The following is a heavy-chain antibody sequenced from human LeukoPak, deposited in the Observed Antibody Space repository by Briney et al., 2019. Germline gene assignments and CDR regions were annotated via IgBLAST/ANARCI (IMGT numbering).Heavy chain of an antibody. V-gene: IGHV3-21*04. J-gene: IGHJ6*03. CDR3: ARDYGGNSGLYHSYSYLYV. D-gene: IGHD4-23*01. Sequence: PGGSLRLSCAASGFTFSSYNMNWVRQAPGKGLEWVSSITSGSSYIYYADSVKGRFTISRDNAKNSLYLQMNSLRAEDTALYYCARDYGGNSGLYHSYSYLYVWGKGTTVTVSS. CDR1: GFTFSSYN. CDR2: ITSGSSYI.